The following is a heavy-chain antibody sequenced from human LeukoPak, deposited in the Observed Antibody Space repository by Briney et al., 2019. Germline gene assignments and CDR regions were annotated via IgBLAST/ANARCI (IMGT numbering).Heavy chain of an antibody. CDR2: ITGSGSST. V-gene: IGHV3-23*01. Sequence: GGSLRLSCAASGFTFSNYALSWVRQAPGKGLEWVSTITGSGSSTYYADSVKGRFTISRDNSKNTLFLQMSSLRAEDTAVYYCTKSRGHSSGYHFAYWGQGTLVTVSS. CDR3: TKSRGHSSGYHFAY. CDR1: GFTFSNYA. J-gene: IGHJ4*02. D-gene: IGHD3-22*01.